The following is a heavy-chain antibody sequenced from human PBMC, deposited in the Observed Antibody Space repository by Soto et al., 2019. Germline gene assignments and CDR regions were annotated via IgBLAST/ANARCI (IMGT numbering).Heavy chain of an antibody. V-gene: IGHV3-74*03. D-gene: IGHD6-13*01. Sequence: GGSLRLSCAASGFTFRIYWMYWVRQDPGKGLEFISRISSDGTGATYADSVKGRFTISRDNAKSMVYLQMNSLRAEDTAVYYCAKGATSSWYGGQFHCWGQGTQVTVS. CDR2: ISSDGTGA. CDR3: AKGATSSWYGGQFHC. CDR1: GFTFRIYW. J-gene: IGHJ4*02.